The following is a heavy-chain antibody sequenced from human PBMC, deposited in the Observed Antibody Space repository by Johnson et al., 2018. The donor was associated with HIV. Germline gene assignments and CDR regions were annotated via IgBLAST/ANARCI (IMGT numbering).Heavy chain of an antibody. CDR1: GFTVSSNY. D-gene: IGHD2-15*01. V-gene: IGHV3-7*01. CDR2: IKQDGSEK. J-gene: IGHJ3*02. Sequence: VQLVESGGGLVQPGGSLRLSCAASGFTVSSNYMSWVRQAPGKGLEWVANIKQDGSEKYYVDSVKGRFTISRDNAKNTLYLQMHSLRAEDTAMYYCARDLLGYCTGGSFYSVVEAFDIWGQGTMVTVS. CDR3: ARDLLGYCTGGSFYSVVEAFDI.